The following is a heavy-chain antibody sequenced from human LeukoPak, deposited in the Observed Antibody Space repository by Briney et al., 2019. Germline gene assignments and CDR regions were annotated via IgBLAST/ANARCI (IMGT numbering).Heavy chain of an antibody. Sequence: PSETLSLTCALYGESFSRYDWRWIPKPPGKGLVWLGEINHGGRTNYSPPLKSRVTISVDTSKNEFSLKLSSVTAADTAVYYCARKMGYRTGGTCPRYFDNWGQGTLVTVSS. D-gene: IGHD2-15*01. CDR3: ARKMGYRTGGTCPRYFDN. CDR2: INHGGRT. CDR1: GESFSRYD. V-gene: IGHV4-34*01. J-gene: IGHJ4*02.